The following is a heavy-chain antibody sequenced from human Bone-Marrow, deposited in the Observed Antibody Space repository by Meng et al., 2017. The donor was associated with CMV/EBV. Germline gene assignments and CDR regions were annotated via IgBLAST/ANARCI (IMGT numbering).Heavy chain of an antibody. D-gene: IGHD6-13*01. Sequence: GESLKISCAASGFTFSSYAMSWVRQAPGKGLEWVSLINAGGDRTHYADSVKGRFTISRDDSKNTLFLQMNSLRVEDTALYYCARVARASGYSSSWYPTLNYYFDYWGQGTLVTVSS. J-gene: IGHJ4*02. CDR1: GFTFSSYA. CDR3: ARVARASGYSSSWYPTLNYYFDY. CDR2: INAGGDRT. V-gene: IGHV3-23*01.